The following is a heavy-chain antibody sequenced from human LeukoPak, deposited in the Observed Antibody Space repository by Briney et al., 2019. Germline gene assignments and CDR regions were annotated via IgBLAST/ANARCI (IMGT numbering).Heavy chain of an antibody. D-gene: IGHD5-18*01. J-gene: IGHJ4*02. CDR2: ITTGDGNT. Sequence: PGGSLRLSCTASGFTFSSYTMTWVRQAPGKGLKWVSTITTGDGNTYYADSVKGRFTVSRDDSKNTLYLQMNSLRAEDTAVYYCARGRIQLWSRLDYWGQGTLVTVSS. V-gene: IGHV3-23*01. CDR1: GFTFSSYT. CDR3: ARGRIQLWSRLDY.